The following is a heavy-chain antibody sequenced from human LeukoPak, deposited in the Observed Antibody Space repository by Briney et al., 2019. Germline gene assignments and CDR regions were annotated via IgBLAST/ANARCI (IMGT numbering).Heavy chain of an antibody. J-gene: IGHJ4*02. V-gene: IGHV4-59*08. D-gene: IGHD6-13*01. CDR2: IYYSGNT. CDR3: ARRARATAGGDYFDY. CDR1: GGSISSYY. Sequence: SETLSLTCTVSGGSISSYYWTWIRQPPGKGLEWIGYIYYSGNTNYNPSLKSRVTISLDASRNQFSLKLSSVTAADTAVYYCARRARATAGGDYFDYWGQGTLVTVSS.